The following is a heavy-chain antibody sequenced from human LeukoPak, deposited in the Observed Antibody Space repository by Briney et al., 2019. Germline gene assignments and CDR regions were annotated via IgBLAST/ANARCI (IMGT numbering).Heavy chain of an antibody. V-gene: IGHV3-48*04. J-gene: IGHJ4*02. CDR3: ASEVRGMLIDY. CDR1: GFTFSSYS. Sequence: PGGSLRLSCAASGFTFSSYSMNWVRQAPGKGLEWVSYISSSSSTIYYADSVKGRFTISRDNAKNSLYLQMNSLRAEDTAVYYCASEVRGMLIDYWGQGTLVTVSS. CDR2: ISSSSSTI. D-gene: IGHD2-8*01.